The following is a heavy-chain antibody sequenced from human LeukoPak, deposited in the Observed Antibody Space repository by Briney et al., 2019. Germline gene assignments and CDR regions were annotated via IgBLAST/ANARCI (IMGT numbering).Heavy chain of an antibody. CDR1: GGSFSGYY. CDR2: IYYSGST. D-gene: IGHD3-10*01. V-gene: IGHV4-39*01. CDR3: ARLSYYYGSGSYSLIDY. Sequence: PSETLSLTCAVYGGSFSGYYWGWIRQPPGKGLEWIGSIYYSGSTYYNSSLKSRVIISVDTSKNQFSLKLSSVTAADTAVYYCARLSYYYGSGSYSLIDYWGQGTLVTVSS. J-gene: IGHJ4*02.